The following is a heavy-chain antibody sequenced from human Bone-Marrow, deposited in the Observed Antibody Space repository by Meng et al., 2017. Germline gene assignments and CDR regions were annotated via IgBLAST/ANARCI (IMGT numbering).Heavy chain of an antibody. J-gene: IGHJ4*02. Sequence: ASVKVSCKASGYTFTGYYMHWVRQAPGQGLEWMGWINPNSGGTNYAQKCQGRVTMTRDTSISTAYMELSRLRSDDTAVYYCARDPLMYYYDSSGYTYFDYWGQGTLVTVSS. CDR2: INPNSGGT. CDR3: ARDPLMYYYDSSGYTYFDY. CDR1: GYTFTGYY. V-gene: IGHV1-2*02. D-gene: IGHD3-22*01.